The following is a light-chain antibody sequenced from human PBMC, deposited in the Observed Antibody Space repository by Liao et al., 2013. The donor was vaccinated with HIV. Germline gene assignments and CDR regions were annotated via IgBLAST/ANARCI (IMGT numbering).Light chain of an antibody. Sequence: SYELTQPPSVSVSPGQTARITCSGDAMSKQYVYWYQQRPGQAPVVVIYKDSERPSGIPERFSGSSSGTEVTLTISGVQAEDEADYYCQSADSSGSYVFGRGTKVTVL. J-gene: IGLJ1*01. CDR3: QSADSSGSYV. V-gene: IGLV3-25*03. CDR1: AMSKQY. CDR2: KDS.